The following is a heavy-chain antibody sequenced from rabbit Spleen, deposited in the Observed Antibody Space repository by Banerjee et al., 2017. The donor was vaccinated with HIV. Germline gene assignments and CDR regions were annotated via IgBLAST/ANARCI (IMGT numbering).Heavy chain of an antibody. CDR1: GFSFSSTYF. CDR2: IVPIFGVT. J-gene: IGHJ4*01. V-gene: IGHV1S40*01. Sequence: QSLEESGGDLVKPGASLTLTCTASGFSFSSTYFMCWVRQAPGKGLEWIGYIVPIFGVTYYANWVNGRFTISSHNAQNTLYLQLNSLTAADRATYFCARDLVVAIGWNFNLWGQGTLVTVS. D-gene: IGHD3-3*01. CDR3: ARDLVVAIGWNFNL.